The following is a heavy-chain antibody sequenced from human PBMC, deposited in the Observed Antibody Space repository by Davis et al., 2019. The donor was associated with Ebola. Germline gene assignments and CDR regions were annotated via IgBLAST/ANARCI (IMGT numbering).Heavy chain of an antibody. CDR2: INPNDGRT. CDR1: GYTLTELS. V-gene: IGHV1-24*01. CDR3: AAVSLVEATIDY. D-gene: IGHD1-26*01. Sequence: ASVKVSCKVSGYTLTELSVHWVRQAPGQGLEWMGMINPNDGRTIYAQKFQGRVTVTEDTSTNTGHMEVRSLTSEDTAVYYCAAVSLVEATIDYWGQGTLVTV. J-gene: IGHJ4*02.